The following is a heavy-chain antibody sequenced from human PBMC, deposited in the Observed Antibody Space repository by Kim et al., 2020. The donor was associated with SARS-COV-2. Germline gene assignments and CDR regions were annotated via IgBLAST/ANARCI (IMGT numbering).Heavy chain of an antibody. V-gene: IGHV3-72*01. CDR1: GFTFSDYY. D-gene: IGHD1-26*01. CDR3: VRVSGNYYFDN. J-gene: IGHJ4*02. CDR2: TRKKVNGYTT. Sequence: GGSLRLSCAASGFTFSDYYMDWVRQAPAKGLEWVGRTRKKVNGYTTEYAASVKGRFIISRDDSENSLYLQMTSLKAEDTAVYYCVRVSGNYYFDNWGQGT.